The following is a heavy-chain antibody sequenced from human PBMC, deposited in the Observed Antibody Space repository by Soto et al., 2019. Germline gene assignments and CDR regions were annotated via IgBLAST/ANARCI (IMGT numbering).Heavy chain of an antibody. Sequence: QVQLQESGPGLVRPSETLSLICTVSSGSISSFYWSWIRQPAGKGLEWIGRVSSTGSTNYNPSIKSRVTMSEDPSKTQFSLEMSSVTAADTAVYYCAREDVGETQGLFHHWGRGTLVTVAS. D-gene: IGHD1-26*01. J-gene: IGHJ4*02. CDR1: SGSISSFY. CDR2: VSSTGST. V-gene: IGHV4-4*07. CDR3: AREDVGETQGLFHH.